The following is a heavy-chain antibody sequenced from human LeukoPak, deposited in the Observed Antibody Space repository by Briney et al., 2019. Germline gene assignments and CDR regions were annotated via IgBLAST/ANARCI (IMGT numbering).Heavy chain of an antibody. CDR3: ARDYWWNYDY. CDR1: GLTFSDYA. V-gene: IGHV3-30-3*01. Sequence: PEGSLRLSCAASGLTFSDYAMHWVRQAPGKGLEWVAVISKDGSDKYYPGSVRGRFTISRDNSKNTIYLQMDSLRAEDTAIYYCARDYWWNYDYWGQGTLVTVSS. D-gene: IGHD1-7*01. J-gene: IGHJ4*02. CDR2: ISKDGSDK.